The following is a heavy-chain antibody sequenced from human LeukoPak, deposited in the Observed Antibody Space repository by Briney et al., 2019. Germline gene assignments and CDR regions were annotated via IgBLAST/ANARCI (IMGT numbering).Heavy chain of an antibody. V-gene: IGHV3-7*01. J-gene: IGHJ4*02. Sequence: GGSLRLSCAASGFNISDFWMTWVRQAPGKGLEWVANIKEDGTEKHLVDSVKGRFTISRDNTKNLLYPQMNSLRGDDTATYYCVRESRPGGAMGLYHNFDYWGQGTLVAVSS. CDR3: VRESRPGGAMGLYHNFDY. CDR1: GFNISDFW. D-gene: IGHD3-16*01. CDR2: IKEDGTEK.